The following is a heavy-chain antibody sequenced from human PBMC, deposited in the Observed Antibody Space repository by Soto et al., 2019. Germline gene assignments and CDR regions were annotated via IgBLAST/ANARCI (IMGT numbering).Heavy chain of an antibody. J-gene: IGHJ5*02. Sequence: QVQLVQSGAEVKKPGASVKVSCKASGYTFTSYGISWVRQAPGQGLEGMGWISAYNGNTNYAQKLQGRVTMTTDTSTSTAYMELRSLRSDDTAVYYCARLSIAARAHGWFDPWGQGTLVTVSS. CDR3: ARLSIAARAHGWFDP. V-gene: IGHV1-18*01. CDR2: ISAYNGNT. D-gene: IGHD6-6*01. CDR1: GYTFTSYG.